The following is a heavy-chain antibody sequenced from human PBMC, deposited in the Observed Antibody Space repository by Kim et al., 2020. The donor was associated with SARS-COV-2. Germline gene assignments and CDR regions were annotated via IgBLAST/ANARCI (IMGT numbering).Heavy chain of an antibody. CDR2: INAGNGNT. Sequence: ASVKVSCKASGYTFTSYAMHWVRQAPGQRLEWMGWINAGNGNTKYSQKFQGRVTITRDTSASTAYMELSSLRSEDTAVYYCARVSWYGYYDSSGHDAFDIWGQGTMVTVSS. J-gene: IGHJ3*02. CDR3: ARVSWYGYYDSSGHDAFDI. V-gene: IGHV1-3*01. CDR1: GYTFTSYA. D-gene: IGHD3-22*01.